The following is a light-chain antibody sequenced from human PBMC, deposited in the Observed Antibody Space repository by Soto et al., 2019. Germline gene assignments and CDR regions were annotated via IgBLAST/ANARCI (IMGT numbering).Light chain of an antibody. CDR1: QSISSY. CDR3: QQSYSTPFT. J-gene: IGKJ4*01. Sequence: DIQMTQSPSSLSASVGDRVTITCRTSQSISSYLNWYQQKPGKAPKLLTYAASSLQSGVPSRFSGSGSGTDFTLTISSLQPQDFATYYCQQSYSTPFTFGGGTKVEI. CDR2: AAS. V-gene: IGKV1-39*01.